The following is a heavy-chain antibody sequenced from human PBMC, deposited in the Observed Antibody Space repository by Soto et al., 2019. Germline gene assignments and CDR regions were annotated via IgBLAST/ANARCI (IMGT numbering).Heavy chain of an antibody. CDR1: GYTLTEFS. Sequence: ASVKVSCKASGYTLTEFSMHWVRQAPGGGLEWLGGFDPRKGETIYAQKFQGRVAMTEDTSTDTAYMELSRLRSDDTAVYYCATDSDATGYALRDFDIWGQGTTVTVSS. CDR3: ATDSDATGYALRDFDI. CDR2: FDPRKGET. V-gene: IGHV1-24*01. J-gene: IGHJ3*02. D-gene: IGHD2-2*01.